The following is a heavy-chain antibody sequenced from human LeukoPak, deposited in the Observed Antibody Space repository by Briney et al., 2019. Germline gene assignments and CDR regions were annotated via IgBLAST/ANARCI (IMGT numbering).Heavy chain of an antibody. CDR3: ARRRRRGFGDYHFDY. Sequence: SETLSLTCTVSGVSFSSYYWSWIRQPPGKGLEWIGYISYSGSTNYNPSLKSRLTMSVDTSKNQFSLNLNSMTASDTAVYYRARRRRRGFGDYHFDYWGQGTLVTVSS. CDR1: GVSFSSYY. J-gene: IGHJ4*02. V-gene: IGHV4-59*08. CDR2: ISYSGST. D-gene: IGHD4-17*01.